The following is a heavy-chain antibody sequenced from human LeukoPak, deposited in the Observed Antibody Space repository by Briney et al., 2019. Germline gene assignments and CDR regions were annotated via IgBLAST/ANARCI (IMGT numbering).Heavy chain of an antibody. Sequence: SETLSLTCTVSGGSISSSSYYWGWIRQPPGKGLEWIGSIYTSGSTNYNPSLKSRVTMSVDTSKNQFSLKLSSVTAADTAVYYCARDSRRRYSSGWHPTSANDAFDIWGQGTMVTVSS. CDR3: ARDSRRRYSSGWHPTSANDAFDI. D-gene: IGHD6-19*01. CDR2: IYTSGST. CDR1: GGSISSSSYY. V-gene: IGHV4-39*07. J-gene: IGHJ3*02.